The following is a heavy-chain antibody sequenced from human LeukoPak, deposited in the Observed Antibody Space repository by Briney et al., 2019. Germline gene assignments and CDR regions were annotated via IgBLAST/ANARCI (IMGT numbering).Heavy chain of an antibody. CDR2: ISYDGSNK. CDR3: AGEKVYSSSWYISYFDY. CDR1: GFTFSSYA. V-gene: IGHV3-30-3*01. Sequence: GGSLRLSCAASGFTFSSYAMHWVRQAPGKGLEWVAVISYDGSNKYYADSVKGRFTISRDNSKNTLYLQMNSLRAEDTAVYYCAGEKVYSSSWYISYFDYWGQGTLVTVSS. J-gene: IGHJ4*02. D-gene: IGHD6-13*01.